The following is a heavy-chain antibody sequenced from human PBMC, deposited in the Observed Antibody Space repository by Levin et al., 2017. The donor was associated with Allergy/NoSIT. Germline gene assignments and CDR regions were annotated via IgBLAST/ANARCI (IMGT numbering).Heavy chain of an antibody. CDR1: GFTFSSYA. CDR3: AKGWHSTGWYFFDY. V-gene: IGHV3-23*01. Sequence: PGGSLRLSCAASGFTFSSYAMTWVRQAPGKGLEWVSTIRGSGDTTYYADSVKGRFTISRDNSKNTLYLQMYSLRAEDTAVYYCAKGWHSTGWYFFDYWGQGTPITVSS. J-gene: IGHJ4*02. D-gene: IGHD6-19*01. CDR2: IRGSGDTT.